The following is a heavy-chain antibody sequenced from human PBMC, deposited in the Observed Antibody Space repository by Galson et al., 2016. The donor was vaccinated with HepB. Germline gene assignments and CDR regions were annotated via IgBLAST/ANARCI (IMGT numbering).Heavy chain of an antibody. CDR2: FSGSRNNM. CDR1: GFSFSIYT. CDR3: ARDRDSYGRRPDAFDI. D-gene: IGHD5-18*01. V-gene: IGHV3-21*06. J-gene: IGHJ3*02. Sequence: SLRLSCAGSGFSFSIYTMNWVRRAPGKGLEWVSSFSGSRNNMYYADSVKGRFTVPRDNAENSLYWQMNSLRADDTAVYYCARDRDSYGRRPDAFDIWGQGTMVTVSS.